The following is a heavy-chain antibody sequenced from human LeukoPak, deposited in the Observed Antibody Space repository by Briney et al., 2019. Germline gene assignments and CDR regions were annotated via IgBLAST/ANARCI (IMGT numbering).Heavy chain of an antibody. Sequence: GGSLRLSCAVSGFTFRTYWMHWVRQVPGGGLVWVSRINEDGSITNYADSVKGRFSISRDNAKNTLYLQMNSLRAEDTAVYYCARDYVWGSYRYNSYGYWGQGTLVTVSS. CDR2: INEDGSIT. CDR1: GFTFRTYW. D-gene: IGHD3-16*02. V-gene: IGHV3-74*01. J-gene: IGHJ4*02. CDR3: ARDYVWGSYRYNSYGY.